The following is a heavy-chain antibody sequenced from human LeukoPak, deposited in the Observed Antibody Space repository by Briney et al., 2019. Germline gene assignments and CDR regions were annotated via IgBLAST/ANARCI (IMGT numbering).Heavy chain of an antibody. CDR1: GYTFTSYG. Sequence: ASVKVSCKASGYTFTSYGVSWVRQAPGQGLEWMGRISTYNGNTNYAQKLQGRVTMTTDTSTNTAYMELRSLSSEDTAVYYCAREGCSSTSCNHEEFDYLGQGTLVTVSS. CDR2: ISTYNGNT. D-gene: IGHD2-2*01. CDR3: AREGCSSTSCNHEEFDY. V-gene: IGHV1-18*01. J-gene: IGHJ4*02.